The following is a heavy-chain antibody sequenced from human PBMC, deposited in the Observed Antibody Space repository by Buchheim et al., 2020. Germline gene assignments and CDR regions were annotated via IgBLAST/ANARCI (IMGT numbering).Heavy chain of an antibody. Sequence: EVQLVESGGDLVQPGGSLRLSCAASGFTFSIYWMHWVRQAPGKGLVWVSRIHSDGSSTDYADSVKGRFPISRDNPKNTPYLQMNSLRAEDTAVYYCTNLAEQPGRNYWGQGTL. D-gene: IGHD6-13*01. CDR1: GFTFSIYW. J-gene: IGHJ4*02. V-gene: IGHV3-74*01. CDR2: IHSDGSST. CDR3: TNLAEQPGRNY.